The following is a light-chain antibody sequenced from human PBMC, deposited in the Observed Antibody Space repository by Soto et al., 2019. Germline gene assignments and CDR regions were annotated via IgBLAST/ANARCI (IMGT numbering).Light chain of an antibody. CDR2: GAS. CDR1: QRVITN. J-gene: IGKJ3*01. CDR3: QQYNNCPCP. V-gene: IGKV3-15*01. Sequence: EMVMTQSPVTLSVSPGESSTLSCMSIQRVITNLAWYHQKPFQAPWLLLYGASTRATRIPDRFSRSGSVTAFTVTISSLQYGDFAVYYCQQYNNCPCPFGPGTKVDIK.